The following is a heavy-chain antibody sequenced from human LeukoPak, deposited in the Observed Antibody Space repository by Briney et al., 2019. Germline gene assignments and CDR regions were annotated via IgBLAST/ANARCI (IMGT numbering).Heavy chain of an antibody. CDR2: ISPSGNSK. CDR3: VRDFLGESGAGGY. CDR1: TFTFSSYT. D-gene: IGHD3-10*01. J-gene: IGHJ4*02. V-gene: IGHV3-21*01. Sequence: GGSLRLSCATSTFTFSSYTMNWVRQAPGKGLEWVSSISPSGNSKYHADSVKGRFTISRDNAENSLYMQMNSLRAEDTGVYYCVRDFLGESGAGGYWGQGTLVTASS.